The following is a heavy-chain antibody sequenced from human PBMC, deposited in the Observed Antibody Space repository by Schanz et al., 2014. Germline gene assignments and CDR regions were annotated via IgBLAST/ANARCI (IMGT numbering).Heavy chain of an antibody. CDR1: GFTFNNYA. D-gene: IGHD3-22*01. Sequence: EVQLLESGGGLVQPGGSLRLSCAASGFTFNNYAMGWVRQAPGKGLEWVSALSAGADRIYYANSVKGRFTVTRDNSKNTLYLQLNSLRVEDTAKYFCAKDPNLFRDSSGYYYSPFDYWGQGTLVAVSS. CDR2: LSAGADRI. J-gene: IGHJ4*02. CDR3: AKDPNLFRDSSGYYYSPFDY. V-gene: IGHV3-23*01.